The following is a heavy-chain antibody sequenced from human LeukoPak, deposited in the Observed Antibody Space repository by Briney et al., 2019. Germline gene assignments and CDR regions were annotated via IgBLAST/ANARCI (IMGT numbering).Heavy chain of an antibody. CDR2: ISSSSSYI. CDR3: ARCMDRGVINLDY. V-gene: IGHV3-21*01. Sequence: GGSLRLSCAASGFTFSSYSMNWVRQAPGKGLEWVSSISSSSSYIYYADSVKGRFTISRDNAKNSLYLQMNSLRAEDTAVYYCARCMDRGVINLDYWGQGTLVTVSS. D-gene: IGHD3-10*01. CDR1: GFTFSSYS. J-gene: IGHJ4*02.